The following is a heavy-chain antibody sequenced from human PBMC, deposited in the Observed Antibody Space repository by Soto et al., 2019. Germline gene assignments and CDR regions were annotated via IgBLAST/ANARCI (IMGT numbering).Heavy chain of an antibody. J-gene: IGHJ3*02. CDR3: AREAGYCSRTSCYRRAFDT. V-gene: IGHV3-74*01. Sequence: EVQLVESGGDLVQPGGSLRLSCAASGFTFSGHWMHWVRQVPGKGLVWVSRINTDGGSTSYADSVKGRFTISRDNAKNTLFLQMTGLRVDYTSVYYCAREAGYCSRTSCYRRAFDTWGQGTMVTVSS. CDR2: INTDGGST. CDR1: GFTFSGHW. D-gene: IGHD2-2*01.